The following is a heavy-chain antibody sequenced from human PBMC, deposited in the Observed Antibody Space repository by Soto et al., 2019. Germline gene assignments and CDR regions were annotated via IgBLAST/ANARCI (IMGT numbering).Heavy chain of an antibody. Sequence: EVQMLESGGSLVQPGGSLSLSCAASGFTFSSYAMSWVCQAPGNGMEWVSGISGSGGTTYHADSVKGWFTSSRDNSQNTFFLQSNSLRAEDPAVYYCAKAAIAHTQWGIFEFWGQGALVHVSS. D-gene: IGHD3-16*01. CDR1: GFTFSSYA. CDR2: ISGSGGTT. J-gene: IGHJ4*02. CDR3: AKAAIAHTQWGIFEF. V-gene: IGHV3-23*01.